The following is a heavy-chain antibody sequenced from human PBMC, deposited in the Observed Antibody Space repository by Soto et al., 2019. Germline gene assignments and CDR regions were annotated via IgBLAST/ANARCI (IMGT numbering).Heavy chain of an antibody. CDR2: IYYSGST. Sequence: SETLSLTCTVSGGSISSYYWSWTRQPPGKGLEWIGYIYYSGSTNYNPSLKSRVTISVDTSKNQFSLKLSSVTAADTAVYYCARTHYDFWSGHLNYYYYYMDVWGKGTTVTVSS. J-gene: IGHJ6*03. CDR3: ARTHYDFWSGHLNYYYYYMDV. D-gene: IGHD3-3*01. V-gene: IGHV4-59*08. CDR1: GGSISSYY.